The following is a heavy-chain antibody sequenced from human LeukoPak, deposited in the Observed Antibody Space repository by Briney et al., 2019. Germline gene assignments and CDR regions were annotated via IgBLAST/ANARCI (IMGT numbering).Heavy chain of an antibody. J-gene: IGHJ4*02. V-gene: IGHV1-2*02. D-gene: IGHD3-3*01. CDR3: VRDRNDFCSCFLY. CDR2: INPDSGGT. CDR1: GYTFTYYY. Sequence: ASVKVSCKASGYTFTYYYFHWVRQAPGQGLEWMGWINPDSGGTGYAEKFKGRVTLTRDGTINTVYMEMSSLRSDDTAIYYCVRDRNDFCSCFLYWGQGTLVSVSS.